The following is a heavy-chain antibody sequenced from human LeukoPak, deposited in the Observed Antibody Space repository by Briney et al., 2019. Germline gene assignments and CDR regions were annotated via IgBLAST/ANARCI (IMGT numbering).Heavy chain of an antibody. CDR2: ISDGGITT. V-gene: IGHV3-23*01. CDR1: GFTFSNYA. Sequence: GGSLRLSCTASGFTFSNYAMTWVRQAPGKGLEWVSSISDGGITTYYADSVKGRFTISRDNSKNTLYLQMKSLRVEDTAVYYCAKDPADYYGSGSYPLDYWGQGTLVTVSS. D-gene: IGHD3-10*01. J-gene: IGHJ4*02. CDR3: AKDPADYYGSGSYPLDY.